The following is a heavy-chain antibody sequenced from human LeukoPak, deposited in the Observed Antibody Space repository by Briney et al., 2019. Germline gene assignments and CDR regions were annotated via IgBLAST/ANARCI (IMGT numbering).Heavy chain of an antibody. Sequence: PGGSLRLSCAASGVTFSSYSMNWVRQAPGKGLEWGGSISPSSNYIYYADSVKGRFIISRDNATNSLYLQMTSLRAEDTAVYYCARGPYGSFDYWGQGTLVTVSS. J-gene: IGHJ4*02. CDR3: ARGPYGSFDY. D-gene: IGHD1-14*01. CDR1: GVTFSSYS. V-gene: IGHV3-21*01. CDR2: ISPSSNYI.